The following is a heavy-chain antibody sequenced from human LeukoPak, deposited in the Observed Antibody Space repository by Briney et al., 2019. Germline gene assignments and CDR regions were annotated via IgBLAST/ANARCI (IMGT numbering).Heavy chain of an antibody. D-gene: IGHD7-27*01. V-gene: IGHV3-23*01. CDR3: AKDRGVTGNAYYFDS. J-gene: IGHJ4*02. Sequence: AGGSLRLSCAASGFTFSSYSMNWVRQAPGKGLEWVSAITGTGTGDSTYYADSVKGRFTISRDNSKNTQYMQMDSLGVEDTAVYYCAKDRGVTGNAYYFDSWGQGTLVTVSS. CDR2: ITGTGTGDST. CDR1: GFTFSSYS.